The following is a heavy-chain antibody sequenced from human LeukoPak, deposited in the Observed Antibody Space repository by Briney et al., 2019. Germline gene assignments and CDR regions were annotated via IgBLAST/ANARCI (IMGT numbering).Heavy chain of an antibody. J-gene: IGHJ4*02. CDR3: AKEGGYFDWPFTFDY. Sequence: TGGSLRLSCAASGFTFSSYGMSWVRQAPGKGLEWVSGISGSGGDTYSADSVKGRFTISRDNSKNTLYLQMNSLRAEDTAVYYCAKEGGYFDWPFTFDYWGQGTLVTVSS. CDR1: GFTFSSYG. D-gene: IGHD3-9*01. CDR2: ISGSGGDT. V-gene: IGHV3-23*01.